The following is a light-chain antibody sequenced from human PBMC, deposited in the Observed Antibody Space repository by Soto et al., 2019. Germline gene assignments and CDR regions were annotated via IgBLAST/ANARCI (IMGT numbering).Light chain of an antibody. CDR1: SSDVGGYNY. CDR2: EVS. Sequence: QSALTQPASVSGSPGQSITISCTGTSSDVGGYNYVSWYQQHPGKAPKLMIYEVSNRPSGVSNRFYGSKSGNTASLTISGLQAEDEADYCSSYTGSSTLVFGNGTKLTV. CDR3: SSYTGSSTLV. V-gene: IGLV2-14*01. J-gene: IGLJ1*01.